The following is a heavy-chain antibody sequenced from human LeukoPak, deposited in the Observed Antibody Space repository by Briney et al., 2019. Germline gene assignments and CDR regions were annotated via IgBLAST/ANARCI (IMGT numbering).Heavy chain of an antibody. CDR3: ARDLTPNCGGDCYSDY. D-gene: IGHD2-21*02. Sequence: GASVKVSCKASGYTFTSYYMNWVRQAPGPGLEWLGILNPSGGSTSYAQKFQGRVTMTRDTSTSTAYMELRSLRSDDTAVYYCARDLTPNCGGDCYSDYWGQGTLVTVSS. V-gene: IGHV1-46*01. CDR2: LNPSGGST. CDR1: GYTFTSYY. J-gene: IGHJ4*02.